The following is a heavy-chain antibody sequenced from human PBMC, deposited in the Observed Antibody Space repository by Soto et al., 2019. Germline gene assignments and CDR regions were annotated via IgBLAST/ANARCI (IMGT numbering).Heavy chain of an antibody. D-gene: IGHD2-15*01. V-gene: IGHV1-8*01. CDR2: MNPNSGNT. CDR3: ARLGYCSGGSCRRGNWFDP. J-gene: IGHJ5*02. CDR1: GDTFTSYE. Sequence: ASVKVSCKASGDTFTSYEINWVRQATGQGLEWMGWMNPNSGNTGYAQKFQGRVTMTRNTSISTGYMELSSLRSEDTAVYYCARLGYCSGGSCRRGNWFDPWGQGTLVTVSS.